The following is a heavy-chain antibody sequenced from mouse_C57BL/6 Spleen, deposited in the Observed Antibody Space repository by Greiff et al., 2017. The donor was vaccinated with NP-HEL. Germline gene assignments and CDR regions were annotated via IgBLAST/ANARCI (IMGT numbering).Heavy chain of an antibody. CDR3: ARVTGTGAMDY. CDR2: FNYDGSST. Sequence: EVQLVESEGGLVQPGSSMKLSCTASGFTFSDYYMAWVRQVPEKGLEWVANFNYDGSSTYYLDSLKSRFIISRDNAKNILYLQMSSLKSEDTATYYCARVTGTGAMDYWGQGTSVTVSS. J-gene: IGHJ4*01. D-gene: IGHD4-1*01. CDR1: GFTFSDYY. V-gene: IGHV5-16*01.